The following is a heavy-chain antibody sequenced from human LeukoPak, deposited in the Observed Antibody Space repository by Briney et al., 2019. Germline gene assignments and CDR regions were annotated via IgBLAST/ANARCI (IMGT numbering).Heavy chain of an antibody. CDR2: VSYDGSNK. J-gene: IGHJ5*02. CDR3: ARDLA. CDR1: GFTFSTYW. Sequence: GGSLRLSCAASGFTFSTYWMHWVRQAPGKGLEWVAVVSYDGSNKYYADSVKGRFTISRDNSKNTLYLQMDSLRAEDTAVYYCARDLAWGQGTLVTVSS. V-gene: IGHV3-30-3*01.